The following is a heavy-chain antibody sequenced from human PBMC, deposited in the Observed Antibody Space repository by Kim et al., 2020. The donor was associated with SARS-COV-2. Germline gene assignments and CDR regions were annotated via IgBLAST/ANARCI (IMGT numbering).Heavy chain of an antibody. CDR1: GFTFSSYA. J-gene: IGHJ4*02. D-gene: IGHD2-21*02. CDR2: ISGSGGST. Sequence: GGSLRLSCAASGFTFSSYAMSWVRQAPGKGLEWVSAISGSGGSTYYADSVKGRFTISRDNSKNTLYLQMNSLRAEDTAVYYCSKASGVVTAPNYWGQGTLVTVSS. CDR3: SKASGVVTAPNY. V-gene: IGHV3-23*01.